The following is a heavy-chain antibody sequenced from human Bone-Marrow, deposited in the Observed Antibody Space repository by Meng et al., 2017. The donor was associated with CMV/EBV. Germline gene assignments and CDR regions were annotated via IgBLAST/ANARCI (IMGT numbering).Heavy chain of an antibody. CDR2: ISHSGST. V-gene: IGHV4-61*01. Sequence: GSLRLSCTVSGCSVSSGSYYWSWIRQPPGKGLEWIGSISHSGSTNYNPSLKSRVTFSVDTSKNQFALNLTSVPAADTAVYYCARDYRQGAVYYFDYWGQGTLVTVSS. CDR3: ARDYRQGAVYYFDY. D-gene: IGHD4-11*01. CDR1: GCSVSSGSYY. J-gene: IGHJ4*02.